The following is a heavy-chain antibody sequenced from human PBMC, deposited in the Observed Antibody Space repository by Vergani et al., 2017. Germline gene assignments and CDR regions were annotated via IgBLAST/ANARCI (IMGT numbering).Heavy chain of an antibody. V-gene: IGHV4-61*02. CDR1: GGSFSTGGQS. CDR2: IYTSGAT. D-gene: IGHD1-26*01. Sequence: QVQLQESGPGLVKPSQTLSLTCTVSGGSFSTGGQSWTWLRQSAGKGLEWIGRIYTSGATNYNPSLRSRVSMSLDTSKNQFSLHLTSVTAADSATYYCASDRRFRGSYFHLGLWGQGALVNVSS. CDR3: ASDRRFRGSYFHLGL. J-gene: IGHJ4*02.